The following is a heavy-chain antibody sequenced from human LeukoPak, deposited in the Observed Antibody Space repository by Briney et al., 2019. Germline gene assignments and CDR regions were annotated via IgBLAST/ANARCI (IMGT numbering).Heavy chain of an antibody. CDR2: IKPDGTEK. CDR1: GFTFSSYW. Sequence: GGSLRLSCEASGFTFSSYWMSWVRQAPGKGLEWVATIKPDGTEKYYVDSVKGRFTVSRDNAKNSLYLQMNSLRAEDTAVYYCARYSYGYDWGQGTLVTVSS. D-gene: IGHD5-18*01. J-gene: IGHJ4*02. V-gene: IGHV3-7*03. CDR3: ARYSYGYD.